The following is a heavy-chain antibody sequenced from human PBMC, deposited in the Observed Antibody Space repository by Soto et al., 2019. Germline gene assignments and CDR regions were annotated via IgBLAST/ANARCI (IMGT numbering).Heavy chain of an antibody. CDR1: GYTFTSYY. D-gene: IGHD3-22*01. J-gene: IGHJ4*02. V-gene: IGHV1-46*01. Sequence: ASVKVSCKASGYTFTSYYMHWVRQAPGQGLERMGIINPSGGSTSSAQKFQGRVTMTRDTSTSTVYMELSSLRSEDTAVYYCARGDYYDSSGYYLDYWGQGTLVTVSS. CDR3: ARGDYYDSSGYYLDY. CDR2: INPSGGST.